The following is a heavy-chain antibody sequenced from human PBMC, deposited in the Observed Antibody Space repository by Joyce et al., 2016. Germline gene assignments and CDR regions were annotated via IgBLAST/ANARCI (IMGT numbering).Heavy chain of an antibody. CDR3: ARGGYHGPYYFDY. Sequence: QVQLVQSGAEVKKPGASVKVSCKASGYTFTGYYIHWVRQAPGQGLEWMGCINPDSGGTNYAQKFQGRVTMTRDTAVSTAYMELSRLRSDDTAGYYCARGGYHGPYYFDYWGQGTLVTVSS. V-gene: IGHV1-2*02. D-gene: IGHD3-22*01. J-gene: IGHJ4*02. CDR1: GYTFTGYY. CDR2: INPDSGGT.